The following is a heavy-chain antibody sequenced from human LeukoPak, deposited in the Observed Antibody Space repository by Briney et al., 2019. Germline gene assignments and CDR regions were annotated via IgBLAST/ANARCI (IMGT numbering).Heavy chain of an antibody. CDR3: TTTGNYGIDP. J-gene: IGHJ5*02. Sequence: GGSLRLSCAASGFTFSDYSMHWVRQASGKGLEWVGRIRTKANGYATAYAASVKGRFTISRDDSKNTAYLQMNSLKTEDTAVYYCTTTGNYGIDPWGQGTLVTVSS. V-gene: IGHV3-73*01. D-gene: IGHD3-10*01. CDR2: IRTKANGYAT. CDR1: GFTFSDYS.